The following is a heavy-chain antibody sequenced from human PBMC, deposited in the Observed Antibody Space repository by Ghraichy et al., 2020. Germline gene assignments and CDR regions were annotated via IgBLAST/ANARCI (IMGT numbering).Heavy chain of an antibody. D-gene: IGHD2-2*01. CDR2: ISSSSSYI. CDR3: AREPIVVVPAALPMDV. V-gene: IGHV3-21*01. CDR1: GFTFSSYS. Sequence: GGSLRLSCAASGFTFSSYSMNWVRQAPGKGLEWVSSISSSSSYIYYADSVKCRFTISRDNAKNSLYLQMNSLRAEDTAVYYCAREPIVVVPAALPMDVWGQGTTVTVSS. J-gene: IGHJ6*02.